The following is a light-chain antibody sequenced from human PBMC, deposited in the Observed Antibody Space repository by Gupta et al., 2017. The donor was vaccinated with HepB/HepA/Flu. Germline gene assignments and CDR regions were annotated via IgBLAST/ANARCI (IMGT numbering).Light chain of an antibody. Sequence: QVVVTQEPSLTVSPGGTVTLTCGSNSGPVTSGHYTYWFQQKPGQAPRTLIYDTTKTHSCTPARFYGSLLGATAEIVLTGAQADEDAYYQCSHSHVAVRVFGGGTRLTVL. CDR1: SGPVTSGHY. V-gene: IGLV7-46*01. J-gene: IGLJ2*01. CDR3: SHSHVAVRV. CDR2: DTT.